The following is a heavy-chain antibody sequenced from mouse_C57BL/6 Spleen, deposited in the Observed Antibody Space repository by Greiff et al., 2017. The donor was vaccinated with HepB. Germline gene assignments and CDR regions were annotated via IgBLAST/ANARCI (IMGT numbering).Heavy chain of an antibody. D-gene: IGHD2-4*01. CDR2: IYPGGGYT. CDR3: ARGGDYDDDAAGYYAMDY. CDR1: GYTFTNYW. V-gene: IGHV1-63*01. Sequence: VQLQQSGAELVRPGTSVKMSCKASGYTFTNYWIGWAKQRPGHGLEWIGDIYPGGGYTNDNEKFKGKATLTADKSSSTAYMQFSSLTSEDSAIYYGARGGDYDDDAAGYYAMDYWGQGTSVTVSS. J-gene: IGHJ4*01.